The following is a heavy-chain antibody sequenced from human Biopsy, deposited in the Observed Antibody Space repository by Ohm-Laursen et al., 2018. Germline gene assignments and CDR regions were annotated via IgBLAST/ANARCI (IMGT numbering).Heavy chain of an antibody. CDR1: GGTFRNYG. CDR2: NIPILGTG. V-gene: IGHV1-69*06. Sequence: ASVKVSCKASGGTFRNYGVKWVRQAPGQGLEWLGGNIPILGTGNYAQKFQDRVTVAADTSTSTATMELRSLRSDDTAVDYCPTKLTGYFHHWGQGTLVTVSS. CDR3: PTKLTGYFHH. D-gene: IGHD3-9*01. J-gene: IGHJ1*01.